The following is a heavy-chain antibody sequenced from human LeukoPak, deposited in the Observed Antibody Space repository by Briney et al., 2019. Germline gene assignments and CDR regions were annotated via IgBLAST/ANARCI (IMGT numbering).Heavy chain of an antibody. CDR2: IYGGGST. CDR1: GFTVSGHY. Sequence: QAGGSLRLSCAASGFTVSGHYMSWVRQAPGKGLEWASLIYGGGSTYYADSVKGRFTISRDNSKNTLYLQMNSLRAEDTAVYYCARGMGSSWYYFDYWGQGTLVTVSS. CDR3: ARGMGSSWYYFDY. J-gene: IGHJ4*02. D-gene: IGHD6-13*01. V-gene: IGHV3-53*01.